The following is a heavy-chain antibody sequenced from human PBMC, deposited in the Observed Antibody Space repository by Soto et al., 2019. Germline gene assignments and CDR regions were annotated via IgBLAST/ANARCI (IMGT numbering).Heavy chain of an antibody. Sequence: LSLTCTVSGGSIRGGGYYWGWIRPHPGKGLEWIEYNFYRGSTYYKPSLKSRFTISVDTSKNQFSPKLSSVTAAGTAVYYCAREHEPYTAMHGVHSYGMDVWGQGTSVTVSS. CDR1: GGSIRGGGYY. D-gene: IGHD5-18*01. V-gene: IGHV4-31*03. CDR3: AREHEPYTAMHGVHSYGMDV. CDR2: NFYRGST. J-gene: IGHJ6*01.